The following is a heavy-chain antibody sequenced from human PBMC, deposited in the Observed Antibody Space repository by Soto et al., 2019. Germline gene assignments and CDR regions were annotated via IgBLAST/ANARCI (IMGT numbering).Heavy chain of an antibody. Sequence: SETLSLTCAVYGGSFIGYYWSWIRQPPGKGLEWIGEINHSGSTNYNPSLKSRVTISVDTSKNQFSLKLSSVTAADTAVYYCARFSAIPAAPFDYWGQGTLVTVS. CDR2: INHSGST. CDR3: ARFSAIPAAPFDY. CDR1: GGSFIGYY. V-gene: IGHV4-34*01. J-gene: IGHJ4*02. D-gene: IGHD2-2*01.